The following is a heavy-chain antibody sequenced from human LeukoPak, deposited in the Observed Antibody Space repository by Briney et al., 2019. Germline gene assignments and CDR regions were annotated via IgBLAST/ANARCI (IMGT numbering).Heavy chain of an antibody. Sequence: GGSLRLSCAASGFSFSSYWMHWVRQAPGKGLVWVSRINSDGSRTSYADSVKGRFIISRDNAKNTLYVQMNSLRAEDTAVYYCASYYYDSSGYYHDAFDIWGQGTMVTVSS. J-gene: IGHJ3*02. CDR3: ASYYYDSSGYYHDAFDI. D-gene: IGHD3-22*01. CDR2: INSDGSRT. CDR1: GFSFSSYW. V-gene: IGHV3-74*01.